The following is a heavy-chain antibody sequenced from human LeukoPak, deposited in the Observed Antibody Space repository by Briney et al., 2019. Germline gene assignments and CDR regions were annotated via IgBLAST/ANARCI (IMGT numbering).Heavy chain of an antibody. Sequence: SETLSLTCTVSGYSISSGYYWGWIRQPPGKGLEWIGSIYHSGSTYYNPSLKSRVTISVDTSKNQFSLKLSSVTAADTAVYYCARTAPSYSSSWSGNWFDPWGQGTLVTVSS. D-gene: IGHD6-13*01. J-gene: IGHJ5*02. V-gene: IGHV4-38-2*02. CDR1: GYSISSGYY. CDR3: ARTAPSYSSSWSGNWFDP. CDR2: IYHSGST.